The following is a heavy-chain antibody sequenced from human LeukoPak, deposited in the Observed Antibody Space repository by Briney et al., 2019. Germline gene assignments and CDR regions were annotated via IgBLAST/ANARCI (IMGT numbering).Heavy chain of an antibody. CDR3: ARYSSSSSWFDP. CDR1: GGSFSSYA. D-gene: IGHD6-6*01. CDR2: IIPIFGTA. Sequence: SVKVSCKASGGSFSSYAISWVRQAPGQGLEWMGGIIPIFGTANYAQKFQGRVTITADESTSTAYMELSSLRSEDAAVYYCARYSSSSSWFDPWGQGTLVTVSS. V-gene: IGHV1-69*13. J-gene: IGHJ5*02.